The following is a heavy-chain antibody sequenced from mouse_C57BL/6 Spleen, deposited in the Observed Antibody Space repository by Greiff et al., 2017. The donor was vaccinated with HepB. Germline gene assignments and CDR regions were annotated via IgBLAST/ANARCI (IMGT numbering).Heavy chain of an antibody. CDR2: IDPETGGT. V-gene: IGHV1-15*01. Sequence: QVQLQQSGAELVRPGASVTLSCKASGYTFTDYEMHWVKQTPVHGLEWIGAIDPETGGTAYNQKFKGKAILTADKSSSTAYMELRSLTSEDSAVYYCTREWGYPFAYWGQGTLVTVSA. J-gene: IGHJ3*01. D-gene: IGHD2-2*01. CDR3: TREWGYPFAY. CDR1: GYTFTDYE.